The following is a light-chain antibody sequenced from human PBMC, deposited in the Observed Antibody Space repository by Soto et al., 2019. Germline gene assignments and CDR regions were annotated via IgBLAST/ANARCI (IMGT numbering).Light chain of an antibody. J-gene: IGKJ1*01. CDR1: QSISSW. Sequence: IQMTQSPSTLSASVVDRVTITFRASQSISSWLPWYQQKPGKAPKLLIYKASSLESGVPSRFSGSGSGTEFTLTISSLQPDDFATYYCQQYNSYSRAFGQGTKVDIK. CDR2: KAS. V-gene: IGKV1-5*03. CDR3: QQYNSYSRA.